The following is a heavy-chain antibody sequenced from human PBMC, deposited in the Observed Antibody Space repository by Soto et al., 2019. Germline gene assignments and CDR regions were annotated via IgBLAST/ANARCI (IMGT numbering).Heavy chain of an antibody. CDR2: ISGSGGST. CDR1: GFTFSSYA. Sequence: GGSLRLSCAASGFTFSSYAMSWVRQAPGKGLEWVSAISGSGGSTYYADSVKGRFTISRDNSKNTLYLQMNSLRAEDTAVYYCAKDRRLAIDPLQILGTFLEWFIFDYWGQGTLVTVSS. V-gene: IGHV3-23*01. D-gene: IGHD3-3*01. J-gene: IGHJ4*02. CDR3: AKDRRLAIDPLQILGTFLEWFIFDY.